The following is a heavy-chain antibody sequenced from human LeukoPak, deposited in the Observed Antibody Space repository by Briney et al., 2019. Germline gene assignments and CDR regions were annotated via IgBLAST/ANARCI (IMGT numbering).Heavy chain of an antibody. D-gene: IGHD6-19*01. CDR2: ISYDGSNK. CDR1: GFTFSSYA. V-gene: IGHV3-30*04. Sequence: GRCLRLSCAASGFTFSSYAMHWVRQAPGKGLEWVAVISYDGSNKYYADSVKGRFTISRDNSKNTLYLQMNSLRAEDTAVYYCARSGYSSATDYWGQGTLVTVSS. CDR3: ARSGYSSATDY. J-gene: IGHJ4*02.